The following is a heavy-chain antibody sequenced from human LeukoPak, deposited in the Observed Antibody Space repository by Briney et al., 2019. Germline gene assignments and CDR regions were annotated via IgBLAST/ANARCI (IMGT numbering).Heavy chain of an antibody. CDR2: INTNTGNP. CDR3: ARIGVVPAAMVYYYYYGMDV. CDR1: GYTFTSYA. V-gene: IGHV7-4-1*02. J-gene: IGHJ6*02. D-gene: IGHD2-2*01. Sequence: ASVKVSCKASGYTFTSYAMNWVRQAPGQGLEWMGWINTNTGNPTYAQGFTGRFVFSLDTSVSTAYLQISSLKAEDTAVYYCARIGVVPAAMVYYYYYGMDVWGQGTTVTVSS.